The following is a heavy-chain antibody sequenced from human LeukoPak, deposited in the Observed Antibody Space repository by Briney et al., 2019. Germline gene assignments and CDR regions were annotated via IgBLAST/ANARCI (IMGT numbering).Heavy chain of an antibody. J-gene: IGHJ3*02. V-gene: IGHV3-21*04. D-gene: IGHD5-24*01. CDR1: GFTFSSYS. CDR3: ARSRNFAFDI. CDR2: ISSSSYI. Sequence: GGSLRLSCAASGFTFSSYSMNWVRQAPGKGLEWVSSISSSSYIYYADSVKGRFTISRDNAKNSLFLQMNSLRAEDTAVYYCARSRNFAFDIWGQGTMVTASS.